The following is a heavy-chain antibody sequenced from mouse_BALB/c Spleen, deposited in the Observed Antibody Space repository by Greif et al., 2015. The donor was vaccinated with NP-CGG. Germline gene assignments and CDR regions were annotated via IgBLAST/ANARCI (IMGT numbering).Heavy chain of an antibody. J-gene: IGHJ4*01. D-gene: IGHD4-1*01. CDR1: GYTFTDYY. CDR2: IYPGSGNT. Sequence: VQLQESGPELVKPGASVKISCKASGYTFTDYYINWVKQKPGQGLEWIGWIYPGSGNTKYNEKFKGKATLTVDTSSSTAYMQLSSLTSEDTAVYFCARRTGTEAMDYWGQGTSVTVFS. CDR3: ARRTGTEAMDY. V-gene: IGHV1-84*02.